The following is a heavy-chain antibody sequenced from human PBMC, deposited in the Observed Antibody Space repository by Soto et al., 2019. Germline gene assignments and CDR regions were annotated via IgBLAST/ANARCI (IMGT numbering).Heavy chain of an antibody. V-gene: IGHV2-5*02. D-gene: IGHD3-3*01. CDR1: GFSLSTSGAA. CDR2: IYWDGDK. Sequence: QINLIESGPTLVNPTQTLTLTCTFSGFSLSTSGAAVGWVRQPPGRALEWLALIYWDGDKRYNASLGNRLTITKDTSMNHVVLTLTNVDPADTATYYCAHRATMTIFVLIIDHGIWFDPWGQGTRVIVSS. CDR3: AHRATMTIFVLIIDHGIWFDP. J-gene: IGHJ5*02.